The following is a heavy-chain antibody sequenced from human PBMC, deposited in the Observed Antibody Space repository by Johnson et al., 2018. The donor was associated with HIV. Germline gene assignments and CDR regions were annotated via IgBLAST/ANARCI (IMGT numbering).Heavy chain of an antibody. CDR3: AREVERGLGFDI. Sequence: QVQLVESGGGVAQPGRSLRLSCAASGFTFSSYGMHWVRQAPGKGLEWVAIIWYDGNNKYYADSVKGRFTISRDNSKNTLYLQMNSLRAEDTAVYYIAREVERGLGFDIWGQGTMVIVSS. V-gene: IGHV3-33*01. CDR1: GFTFSSYG. J-gene: IGHJ3*02. CDR2: IWYDGNNK. D-gene: IGHD5-24*01.